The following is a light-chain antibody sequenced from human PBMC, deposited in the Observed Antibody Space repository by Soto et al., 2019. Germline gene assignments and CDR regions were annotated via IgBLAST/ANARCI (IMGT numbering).Light chain of an antibody. CDR2: DAS. Sequence: EIVLTQSPATLSLSPGERATLSCRASQSVSSYLAWYQQKPGQAPRLLIYDASNRATGIPARFSGSGYVTDFTLTISSLDPEDFAVYNCQQRSNWPPSITFGQGTRLEIK. V-gene: IGKV3-11*01. CDR1: QSVSSY. J-gene: IGKJ5*01. CDR3: QQRSNWPPSIT.